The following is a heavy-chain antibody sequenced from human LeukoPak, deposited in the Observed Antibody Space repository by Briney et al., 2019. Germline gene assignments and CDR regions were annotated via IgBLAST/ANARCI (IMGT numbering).Heavy chain of an antibody. J-gene: IGHJ4*02. CDR3: ATNGPGIAVAGYVDY. CDR2: IAYDGSND. V-gene: IGHV3-30*03. CDR1: GFTFSCYG. Sequence: GGPLRLSCAASGFTFSCYGMHLVRQAPGKGLDWGAVIAYDGSNDYYADYVKGRFAISRDNSKNTLYLQMNSLRAEDTAVYYCATNGPGIAVAGYVDYWGQGTLVTVSS. D-gene: IGHD6-19*01.